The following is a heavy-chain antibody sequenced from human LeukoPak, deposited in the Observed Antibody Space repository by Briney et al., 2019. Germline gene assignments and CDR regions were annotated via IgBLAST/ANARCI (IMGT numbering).Heavy chain of an antibody. J-gene: IGHJ4*02. V-gene: IGHV4-59*08. CDR3: ARLSDLYNGTYLLDS. D-gene: IGHD1-26*01. Sequence: SETLSLTCSVSGNSVSSYYWSWIRQPPGKGLEWIGYGDHVVGAIYNPSLKSRVPISIDTSNNQFSLRLTSVTAADTAVYHCARLSDLYNGTYLLDSWSRGTLVTVSS. CDR2: GDHVVGA. CDR1: GNSVSSYY.